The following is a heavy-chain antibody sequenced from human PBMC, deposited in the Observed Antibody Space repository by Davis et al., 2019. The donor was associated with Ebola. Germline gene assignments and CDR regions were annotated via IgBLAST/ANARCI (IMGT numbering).Heavy chain of an antibody. J-gene: IGHJ6*03. CDR3: ARVEADYFEPCYYMDV. Sequence: GESLKISCAASGFTFSDYWMSWVRQAPGKGLEWVANIKQDGSEKYYVDSVKGRFTISRDNAKNSLYLQMNSLRAEGTAVYYCARVEADYFEPCYYMDVWGKGTTVTVSS. V-gene: IGHV3-7*01. D-gene: IGHD3-10*01. CDR2: IKQDGSEK. CDR1: GFTFSDYW.